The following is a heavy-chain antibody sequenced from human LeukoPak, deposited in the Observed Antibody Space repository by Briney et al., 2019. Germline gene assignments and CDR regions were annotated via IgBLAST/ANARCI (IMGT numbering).Heavy chain of an antibody. J-gene: IGHJ5*02. D-gene: IGHD5-18*01. CDR2: ISYDGSNK. Sequence: GGSLRLSCAASGFTLRSYGMHWVRQAPGKGLEWVAVISYDGSNKYYADSVKGRFTISRDNSKNTLYLQMNSLRAEDTAVYYCARGWIQLWPRFDPWGQGTLVTVSS. CDR3: ARGWIQLWPRFDP. V-gene: IGHV3-30*03. CDR1: GFTLRSYG.